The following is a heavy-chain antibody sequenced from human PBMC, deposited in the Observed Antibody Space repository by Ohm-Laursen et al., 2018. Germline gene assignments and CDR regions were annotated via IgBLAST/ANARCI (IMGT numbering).Heavy chain of an antibody. CDR3: ARGISGMDV. Sequence: SLRLSCSASGFTFDDYAMHWVRQAPGKGLEWVSGISWNSGSIGYVDSVKGRFTISGDNAKKSLYLEMNSLRAEDTAVYYCARGISGMDVWGQGTTVTVSS. J-gene: IGHJ6*02. V-gene: IGHV3-9*01. CDR1: GFTFDDYA. D-gene: IGHD3-10*01. CDR2: ISWNSGSI.